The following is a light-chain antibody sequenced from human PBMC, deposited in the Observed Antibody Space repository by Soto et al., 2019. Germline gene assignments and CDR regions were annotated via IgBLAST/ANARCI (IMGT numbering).Light chain of an antibody. J-gene: IGKJ4*01. CDR3: MQALQSPLT. V-gene: IGKV2-28*01. CDR2: LGS. Sequence: DIVMTQSPLSLPVTPGEPASISCRSSQSLLHSNGYNYLDWYLQKPGQSPQLLIYLGSNRASGVPDRFSGSGSGTDFTLKISSVEPEDFGVYYCMQALQSPLTFGGGTKVEIK. CDR1: QSLLHSNGYNY.